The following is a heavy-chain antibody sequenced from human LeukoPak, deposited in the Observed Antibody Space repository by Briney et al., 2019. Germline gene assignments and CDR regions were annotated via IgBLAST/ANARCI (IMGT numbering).Heavy chain of an antibody. V-gene: IGHV1-2*02. J-gene: IGHJ4*02. CDR3: ARPSYSYGYRYFDY. CDR1: GYTFTGYY. Sequence: ASVKVSCKASGYTFTGYYMHWVRQAPGQGLEWMGWINPNSGGTNYAQKFQGRVTMTRDTSISTAYMELSRLRSDDTAVYYCARPSYSYGYRYFDYWGQGTLVTVSS. CDR2: INPNSGGT. D-gene: IGHD5-18*01.